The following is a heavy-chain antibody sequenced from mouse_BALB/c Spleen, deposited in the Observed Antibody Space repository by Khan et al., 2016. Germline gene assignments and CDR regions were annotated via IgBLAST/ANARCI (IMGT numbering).Heavy chain of an antibody. CDR3: TGGMGFAY. D-gene: IGHD1-1*02. Sequence: EVKLEESGGGLVQPGGSMKLSCVASGFTFSSYWMSWVRQSPEKGLEWVAEIRLKSDNYATHYAESVKGKFTISRDDSKHRLYLQMNSLRAEDCGIYYCTGGMGFAYWGQGTLVTVSA. J-gene: IGHJ3*01. CDR2: IRLKSDNYAT. V-gene: IGHV6-6*02. CDR1: GFTFSSYW.